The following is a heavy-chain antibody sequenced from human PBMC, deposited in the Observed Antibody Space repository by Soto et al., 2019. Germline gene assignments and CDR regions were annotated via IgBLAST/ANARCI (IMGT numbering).Heavy chain of an antibody. D-gene: IGHD2-8*01. J-gene: IGHJ6*02. V-gene: IGHV3-9*01. CDR1: GLIFDDFA. Sequence: PGGSLRLSCAASGLIFDDFAMHWVRQAPGKGLEWVSSITWNSASVAYADSVKGRFTISRDNAKNSLYLQMNNLRPEDAALYYCTKEVYGMGYYYYGMDVWGQGTTVTVSS. CDR2: ITWNSASV. CDR3: TKEVYGMGYYYYGMDV.